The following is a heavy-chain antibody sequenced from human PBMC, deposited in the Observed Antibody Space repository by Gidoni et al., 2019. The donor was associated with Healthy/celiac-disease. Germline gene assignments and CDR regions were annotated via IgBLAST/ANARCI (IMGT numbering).Heavy chain of an antibody. J-gene: IGHJ4*02. CDR2: IYSGGST. CDR1: GFTVSSNY. D-gene: IGHD5-12*01. V-gene: IGHV3-66*02. Sequence: EVQLVESGGGLVQPGGSLRLSCAAPGFTVSSNYMSWVRQAPGKGLEWVSVIYSGGSTYYADSVKGRLTISRDNSKNTLYLQMNSLRAEDTAVYYCARDSDGYKPLDYWGQGTLVTVSS. CDR3: ARDSDGYKPLDY.